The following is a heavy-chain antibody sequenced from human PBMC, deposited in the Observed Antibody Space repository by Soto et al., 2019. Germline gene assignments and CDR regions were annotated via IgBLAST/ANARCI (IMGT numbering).Heavy chain of an antibody. CDR3: ARDSDAAGGNWFDP. CDR2: ISSSSSTI. V-gene: IGHV3-48*02. D-gene: IGHD6-13*01. CDR1: EFKFIDHS. Sequence: PVRPKRVSKAASEFKFIDHSMNRVRQKQRKGLEWVSYISSSSSTIYYADSVKGRFTISRDNAKNSLYLQMNSLRDEDTAVYYCARDSDAAGGNWFDPWGQGTLVTVSS. J-gene: IGHJ5*02.